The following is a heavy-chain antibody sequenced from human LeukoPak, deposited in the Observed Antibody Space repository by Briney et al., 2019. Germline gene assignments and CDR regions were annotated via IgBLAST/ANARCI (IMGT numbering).Heavy chain of an antibody. J-gene: IGHJ5*02. Sequence: ASVKVSCKASGYTFTSYGINWVRQAPGQGLEWMGWISDYNGNTNYAQKLQGRVTMTTGTSTSTAYMELRSLRSDDTAVYYCARDLYRDSLPVSWFDPWGQGTLVTVSS. CDR3: ARDLYRDSLPVSWFDP. CDR2: ISDYNGNT. D-gene: IGHD4-11*01. V-gene: IGHV1-18*01. CDR1: GYTFTSYG.